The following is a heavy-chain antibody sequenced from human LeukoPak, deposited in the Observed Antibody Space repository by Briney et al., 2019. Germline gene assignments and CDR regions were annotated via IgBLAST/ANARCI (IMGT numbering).Heavy chain of an antibody. J-gene: IGHJ4*02. CDR1: GFTFSSYS. V-gene: IGHV3-21*01. CDR2: ISSSSSYI. Sequence: GGSLRLSCAASGFTFSSYSMNWVRQAPGKGLEWVSSISSSSSYIYYADSVKGRFTISRDNAKNSLYLQMNSLRAEDTAVYYCAKDLPKYYYGSGSYSNYWGQGTLVTVSS. CDR3: AKDLPKYYYGSGSYSNY. D-gene: IGHD3-10*01.